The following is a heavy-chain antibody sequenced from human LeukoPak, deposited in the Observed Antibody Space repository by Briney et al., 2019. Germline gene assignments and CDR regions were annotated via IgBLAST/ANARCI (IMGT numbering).Heavy chain of an antibody. CDR3: AKLGTYYYGSGSSDY. Sequence: GGSLRLSCAASGFTFSSYAMSWVRQAPGKGLEWVSAISGSGGSTYYADSVKGRFTISRDNSKNTLYLQMNSLRAEDTAAYYCAKLGTYYYGSGSSDYWGQGTLVTVSS. J-gene: IGHJ4*02. CDR1: GFTFSSYA. CDR2: ISGSGGST. D-gene: IGHD3-10*01. V-gene: IGHV3-23*01.